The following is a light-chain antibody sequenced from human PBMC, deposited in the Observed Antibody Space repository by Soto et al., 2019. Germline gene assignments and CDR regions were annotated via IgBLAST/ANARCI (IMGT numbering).Light chain of an antibody. CDR1: SSDVGGYNY. CDR2: DVS. J-gene: IGLJ2*01. V-gene: IGLV2-14*03. CDR3: SSYTSTSTVV. Sequence: QSALTQPASVSGSPGQSITISCTGTSSDVGGYNYVSWYQHHPGKAPKLMIYDVSNRPSVVSNRFSGSKSDNTASLTISGLQAEDEADYYCSSYTSTSTVVFGGGTKLTVL.